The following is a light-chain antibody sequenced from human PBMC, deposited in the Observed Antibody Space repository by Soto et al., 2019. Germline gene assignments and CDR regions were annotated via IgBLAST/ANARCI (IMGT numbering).Light chain of an antibody. CDR2: TAS. J-gene: IGKJ4*01. Sequence: DIQMIQSPSSVSASVGDRVTITCRASQDINKWLAWYQQKPGLAPNLVIYTASRLHGGGPSRFSGSASGTDFTLTISSLQPEDVATYYCQQGKSFPLTFGGGTKVEI. V-gene: IGKV1-12*01. CDR1: QDINKW. CDR3: QQGKSFPLT.